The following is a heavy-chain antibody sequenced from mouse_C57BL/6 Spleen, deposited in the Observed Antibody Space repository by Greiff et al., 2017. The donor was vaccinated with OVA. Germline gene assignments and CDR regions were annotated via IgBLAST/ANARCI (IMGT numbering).Heavy chain of an antibody. V-gene: IGHV1-80*01. CDR2: IYPGDGDT. J-gene: IGHJ2*01. D-gene: IGHD2-5*01. CDR3: ARGLSNYSYFDY. CDR1: GYAFSSYW. Sequence: QVQLQQSGAELVKPGASVKISCKASGYAFSSYWMNWVQQRPGTGLEWIGQIYPGDGDTNYNGKFKGKATLTADKSSSTAYMQLSSLTSEDSAVYFCARGLSNYSYFDYWGQGTTLTVSS.